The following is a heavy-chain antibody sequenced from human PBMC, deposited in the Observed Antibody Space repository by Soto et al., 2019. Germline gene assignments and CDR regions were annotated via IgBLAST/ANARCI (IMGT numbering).Heavy chain of an antibody. V-gene: IGHV4-39*01. CDR3: ATFPTYYYDSSGSLGYYGMDV. J-gene: IGHJ6*02. Sequence: SETLSLTCTVSGGSISSSSYYWGWIRQPPGKGLEWIGSIYYSGSTYYNPSLKSRVTISVDTSKNQFSLKLSSVTAADTAVYYCATFPTYYYDSSGSLGYYGMDVWGQGTTVTVSS. CDR1: GGSISSSSYY. CDR2: IYYSGST. D-gene: IGHD3-22*01.